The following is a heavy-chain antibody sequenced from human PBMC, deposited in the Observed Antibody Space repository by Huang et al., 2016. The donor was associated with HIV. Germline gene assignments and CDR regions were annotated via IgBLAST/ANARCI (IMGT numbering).Heavy chain of an antibody. J-gene: IGHJ1*01. V-gene: IGHV3-30*18. CDR2: ISYDGSNK. Sequence: QVQLVESGGGVVQPGRFLRLSCAASGFSFRNYGMHWVRQAPGKGMEWVEVISYDGSNKYYADSVKGRFTIYRDNSKNTLYLQINSLGAEDTAVYYCAKSPYDSSGYYHYEYFQHWGQGTLVTVSS. CDR3: AKSPYDSSGYYHYEYFQH. CDR1: GFSFRNYG. D-gene: IGHD3-22*01.